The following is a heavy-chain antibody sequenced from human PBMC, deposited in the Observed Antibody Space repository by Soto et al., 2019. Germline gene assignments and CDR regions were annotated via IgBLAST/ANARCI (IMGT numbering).Heavy chain of an antibody. CDR1: GGSISSSSYY. CDR2: IYYSGST. J-gene: IGHJ6*02. V-gene: IGHV4-39*01. CDR3: AITNYYYYGMDV. Sequence: SETLSLTCTVSGGSISSSSYYWGWIRQPPGKGLEWIGSIYYSGSTYYNPSLKSRVTISVDTSKNQFSLKLSSVTAADTAVYYCAITNYYYYGMDVWGQGTTVTVSS. D-gene: IGHD3-10*01.